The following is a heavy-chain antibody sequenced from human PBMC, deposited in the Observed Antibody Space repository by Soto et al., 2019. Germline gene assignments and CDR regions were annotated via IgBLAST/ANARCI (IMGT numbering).Heavy chain of an antibody. CDR1: GFSLTTDRVG. CDR3: AHAYGGRSLY. J-gene: IGHJ4*02. V-gene: IGHV2-5*02. D-gene: IGHD1-26*01. CDR2: IYWDDSK. Sequence: QITLKESGPTLVKPTQTLTLTCTFSGFSLTTDRVGVGWIRQPPGEALEWFAVIYWDDSKTYRPSLERRLTITKDTSKNQVALTMTNMDYLDTATYYCAHAYGGRSLYWGQGTLVTVSS.